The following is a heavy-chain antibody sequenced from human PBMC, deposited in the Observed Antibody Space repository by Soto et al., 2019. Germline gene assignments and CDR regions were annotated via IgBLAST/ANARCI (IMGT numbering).Heavy chain of an antibody. Sequence: SKTLSLTCAISGDSVSSNSAAWNWIRQSPSRGLEWLGRTYYRSKWYNDYAVSVKSRITINPDTSKNQFSLQLNSVTPEDTAVYYCARELPASWWLRFCRYYYGMDVWGQGTTCTVSS. D-gene: IGHD5-12*01. CDR1: GDSVSSNSAA. J-gene: IGHJ6*02. CDR3: ARELPASWWLRFCRYYYGMDV. CDR2: TYYRSKWYN. V-gene: IGHV6-1*01.